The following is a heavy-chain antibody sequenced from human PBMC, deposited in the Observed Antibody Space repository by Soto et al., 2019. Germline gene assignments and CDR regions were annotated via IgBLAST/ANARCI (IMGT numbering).Heavy chain of an antibody. CDR1: GYTFTNSN. CDR3: AREPGYYSSGSQGYYYYYMDV. CDR2: ISAYSGNT. D-gene: IGHD3-10*01. V-gene: IGHV1-18*01. Sequence: ASVKVSCKASGYTFTNSNINWVRQAPGQGLEWMGWISAYSGNTKYAQNLQGRVTMTTDTSTSTAYMELRSLRSDDTAVYYCAREPGYYSSGSQGYYYYYMDVWGKGTTVTVSS. J-gene: IGHJ6*03.